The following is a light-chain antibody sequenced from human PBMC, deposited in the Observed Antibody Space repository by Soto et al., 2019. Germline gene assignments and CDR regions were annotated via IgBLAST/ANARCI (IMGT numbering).Light chain of an antibody. CDR3: RQYHNSPPST. CDR2: DAX. J-gene: IGKJ1*01. V-gene: IGKV3-15*01. Sequence: EVFVTQSPATLSVSAGPSATVAXRASESFSVKLAWYPQNPAXXPRLXXXDAXTRATAIPVRFSGSGSGRESTLSISSLLSEEFSASYCRQYHNSPPSTVGQGTKVDI. CDR1: ESFSVK.